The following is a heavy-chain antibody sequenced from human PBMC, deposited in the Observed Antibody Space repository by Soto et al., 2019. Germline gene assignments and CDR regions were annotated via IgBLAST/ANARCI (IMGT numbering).Heavy chain of an antibody. CDR2: IKSKTDGGTT. V-gene: IGHV3-15*01. Sequence: VQLVESGGGLVKPGGSLRLSCAASGFTFSNAWMSWVRQAPGKGLEWVGRIKSKTDGGTTDYAAPVKGRFTISRDDSKNTLYLQMNSLKTEDTAVYYCTTPAPDIVVVPAAKRNYYYYMDVWGKGTTVTVSS. CDR1: GFTFSNAW. J-gene: IGHJ6*03. D-gene: IGHD2-2*01. CDR3: TTPAPDIVVVPAAKRNYYYYMDV.